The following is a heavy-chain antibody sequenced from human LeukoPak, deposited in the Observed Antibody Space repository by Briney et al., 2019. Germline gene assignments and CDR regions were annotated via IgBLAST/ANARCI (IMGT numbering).Heavy chain of an antibody. CDR2: VYYSGST. CDR3: ARQNCGGDCYSPRNGFDI. CDR1: GGSISSKGYY. Sequence: PSETLSLTCTVSGGSISSKGYYWGWIRQPPGTGLEWIGSVYYSGSTYYNPSLKSRVTISVDTSRNQFSLRLNSVTAADTALYYCARQNCGGDCYSPRNGFDIWGQGTMVTVSS. J-gene: IGHJ3*02. V-gene: IGHV4-39*01. D-gene: IGHD2-21*02.